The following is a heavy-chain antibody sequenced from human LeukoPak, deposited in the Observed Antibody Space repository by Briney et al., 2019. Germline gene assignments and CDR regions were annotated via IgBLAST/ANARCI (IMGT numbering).Heavy chain of an antibody. Sequence: GGSLRLSCAASGFTFSIYVMSWVRQAPGKGLEWVSTLSGRGGNSYYADSVKGRFTISRDNSKNTLYLQMNSLRAEDTAVYYCAKARLLTYYYDSSGYLFDYWGQGTLVTVSS. J-gene: IGHJ4*02. CDR1: GFTFSIYV. CDR2: LSGRGGNS. CDR3: AKARLLTYYYDSSGYLFDY. V-gene: IGHV3-23*01. D-gene: IGHD3-22*01.